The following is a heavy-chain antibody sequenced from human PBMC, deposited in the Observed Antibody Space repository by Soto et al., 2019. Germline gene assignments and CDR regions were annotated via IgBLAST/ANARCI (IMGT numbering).Heavy chain of an antibody. CDR2: ISYDGSNK. J-gene: IGHJ4*02. CDR1: GCTFISYG. V-gene: IGHV3-30*18. Sequence: PGGSLRLSCAASGCTFISYGMHWVRQAPGKGLEWVAVISYDGSNKYYADSVKGRFTISRDNSKNTLYLQMNSLRAEDTAVYYCAKETIQLWNSGVDYWGQGTLVTVSS. CDR3: AKETIQLWNSGVDY. D-gene: IGHD5-18*01.